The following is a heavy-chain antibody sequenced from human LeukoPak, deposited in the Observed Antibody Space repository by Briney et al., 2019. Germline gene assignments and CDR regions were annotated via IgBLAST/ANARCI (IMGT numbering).Heavy chain of an antibody. J-gene: IGHJ4*02. CDR3: ARGVVYYDFWSGLY. Sequence: SLRLSCATSGFIXSDYYMSWIRQAPGKGLEWVSXITRSGSPIFYADSVEGRFTISRDNAKNSLYLQMNSLRAEDTAIYYCARGVVYYDFWSGLYWGQGTPVTVSS. CDR2: ITRSGSPI. CDR1: GFIXSDYY. V-gene: IGHV3-11*01. D-gene: IGHD3-3*01.